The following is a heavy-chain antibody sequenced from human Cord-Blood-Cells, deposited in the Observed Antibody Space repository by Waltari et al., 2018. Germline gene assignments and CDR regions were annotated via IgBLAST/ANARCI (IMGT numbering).Heavy chain of an antibody. Sequence: QVQLQQWGAGLLKPSETLSLTCAVYGGSFSGYYWSWIRQPPGKGLEWIGEINHRGSTNYNPSLKSRVTISVDTSKNQFSLKLSSVTAADTAVYYCARGRFDVVVVAARAFDIWGQGTMVTVSS. D-gene: IGHD2-15*01. CDR3: ARGRFDVVVVAARAFDI. CDR2: INHRGST. CDR1: GGSFSGYY. V-gene: IGHV4-34*01. J-gene: IGHJ3*02.